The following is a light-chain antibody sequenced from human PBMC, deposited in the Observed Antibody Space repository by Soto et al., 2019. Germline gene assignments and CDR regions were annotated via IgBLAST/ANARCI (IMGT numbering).Light chain of an antibody. CDR2: SAS. CDR1: QSVSSN. CDR3: QQYNDWPPGYT. J-gene: IGKJ2*01. Sequence: EIVMTQSPATLSVSPGERATLHCRASQSVSSNLGWYQHKPGQAPRLLIYSASARATGVPARFSGSGSGTDFTLTISGLQSEDFAVYYCQQYNDWPPGYTFGQGTKVEIK. V-gene: IGKV3-15*01.